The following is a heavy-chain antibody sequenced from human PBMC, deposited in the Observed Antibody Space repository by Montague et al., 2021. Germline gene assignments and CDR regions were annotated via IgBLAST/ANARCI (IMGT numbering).Heavy chain of an antibody. D-gene: IGHD2-15*01. CDR1: GGSTSSTSYY. V-gene: IGHV4-39*01. CDR3: ARSLYCKGGSCYSGFDP. J-gene: IGHJ5*02. Sequence: SETLSLACTVSGGSTSSTSYYWGWIRQPPGKELEFIGVIYYNGSTYHNPSLKSRVTVSIDTSKNQFTLKLISVTAADTAMYFCARSLYCKGGSCYSGFDPWGQGTLVTVSS. CDR2: IYYNGST.